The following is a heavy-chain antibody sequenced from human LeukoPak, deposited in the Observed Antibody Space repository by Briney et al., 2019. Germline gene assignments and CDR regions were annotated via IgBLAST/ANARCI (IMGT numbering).Heavy chain of an antibody. D-gene: IGHD3-22*01. CDR2: IYYSGGT. V-gene: IGHV4-4*08. CDR1: GGSISSYY. Sequence: SETLSLTCTVSGGSISSYYWSWIRQPPGKGLEWIGYIYYSGGTNYNPSLKSRVTISVDTSKNQFSLKLSSVTAADTAVYYCARDLYDSSGFYYFDYWGQGTLVTVSS. J-gene: IGHJ4*02. CDR3: ARDLYDSSGFYYFDY.